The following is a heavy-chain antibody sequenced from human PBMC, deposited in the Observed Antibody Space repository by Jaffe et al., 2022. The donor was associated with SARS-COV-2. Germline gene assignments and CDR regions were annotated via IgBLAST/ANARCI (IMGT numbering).Heavy chain of an antibody. CDR3: ARGPIFGVVKGAFDI. D-gene: IGHD3-3*01. CDR1: GFTFSSYA. CDR2: ISYDGSNK. Sequence: QVQLVESGGGVVQPGRSLRLSCAASGFTFSSYAMHWVRQAPGKGLEWVAVISYDGSNKYYADSVKGRFTISRDNSKNTLYLQMNSLRAEDTAVYYCARGPIFGVVKGAFDIWGQGTMVTVSS. J-gene: IGHJ3*02. V-gene: IGHV3-30-3*01.